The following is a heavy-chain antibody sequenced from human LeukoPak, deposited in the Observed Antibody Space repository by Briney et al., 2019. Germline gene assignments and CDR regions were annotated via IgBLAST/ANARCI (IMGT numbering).Heavy chain of an antibody. V-gene: IGHV4-59*12. D-gene: IGHD6-19*01. J-gene: IGHJ4*02. Sequence: PSETLSLTCTVSGESISGFYWNWLRQPPGKGLEWLGYIYYSGSTNYNPSLKSRVSISADTSKNQFSLKLNSVTAADTAVYYCARARGEVAVDYWGQGTLVTVSS. CDR3: ARARGEVAVDY. CDR1: GESISGFY. CDR2: IYYSGST.